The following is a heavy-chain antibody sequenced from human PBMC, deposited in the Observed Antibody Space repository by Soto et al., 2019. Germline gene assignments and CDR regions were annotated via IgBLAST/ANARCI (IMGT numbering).Heavy chain of an antibody. CDR2: IIPIFGTA. D-gene: IGHD2-15*01. CDR1: GGTFSSYA. Sequence: SVKVSCKASGGTFSSYAISWVRQAPGQGLEWMGGIIPIFGTANYAQKFQGRVTITADESTSTAYMELSSLRSEDTAVYYCARDPAPYCSGGSCYGSHFDYWGQGTLVTVSS. J-gene: IGHJ4*02. CDR3: ARDPAPYCSGGSCYGSHFDY. V-gene: IGHV1-69*13.